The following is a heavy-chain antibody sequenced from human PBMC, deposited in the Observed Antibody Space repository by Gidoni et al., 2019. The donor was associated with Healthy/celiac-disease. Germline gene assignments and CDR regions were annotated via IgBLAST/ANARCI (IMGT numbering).Heavy chain of an antibody. V-gene: IGHV4-34*01. CDR1: GGSFIGYY. Sequence: QVQLQQWGAELLKPSETLSLTCAVYGGSFIGYYWSWIRQPPGKGLEWIGEINHSGSTNYNPSLKSRVTISVDTSKNQFSLKLSSVTAADTAVYYCARGRGYCSGGSCRYFDYWGQGTLVTVSS. D-gene: IGHD2-15*01. J-gene: IGHJ4*02. CDR2: INHSGST. CDR3: ARGRGYCSGGSCRYFDY.